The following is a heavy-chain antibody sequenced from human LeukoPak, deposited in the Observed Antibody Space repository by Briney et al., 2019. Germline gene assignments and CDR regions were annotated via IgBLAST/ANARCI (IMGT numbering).Heavy chain of an antibody. D-gene: IGHD6-19*01. CDR2: IYYSGST. V-gene: IGHV4-61*08. Sequence: SETLSLTCAVSGGSISSGGYSWSWIRQPPGKGLEWIGYIYYSGSTNYNPSLKSRVTISVDTSKNQFSLKLSSVTAADTAVYYCASGVVAGPGLYYFDYWGQGTLVTVSS. J-gene: IGHJ4*02. CDR1: GGSISSGGYS. CDR3: ASGVVAGPGLYYFDY.